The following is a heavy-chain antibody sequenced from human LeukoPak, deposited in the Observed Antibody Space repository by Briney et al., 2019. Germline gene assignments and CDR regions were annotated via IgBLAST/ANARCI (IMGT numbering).Heavy chain of an antibody. J-gene: IGHJ4*02. V-gene: IGHV3-23*01. CDR2: ITTSGRNT. Sequence: GGLRLSCAASGFIFSNYAMHWVRQAPGKGLEWVSGITTSGRNTYYADSVKGRFTISRENSKNTLYLQMNSLRGEDTAVYYCAKEKYRGYSYGSGDYWGQGTLVTVSS. CDR1: GFIFSNYA. D-gene: IGHD5-18*01. CDR3: AKEKYRGYSYGSGDY.